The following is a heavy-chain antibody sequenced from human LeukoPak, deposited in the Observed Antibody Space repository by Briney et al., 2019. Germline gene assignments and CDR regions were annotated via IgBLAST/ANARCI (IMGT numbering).Heavy chain of an antibody. CDR3: ARGGAAAARKRGIDY. J-gene: IGHJ4*02. Sequence: GGSLRLSCAASGLSFSNYWMSWVRQAPGKGLEWVASISENGRAKPYVASVRGRFTISRDNTKNSLYLQMNSLRVEDTAVYYCARGGAAAARKRGIDYWGQGTLVTVSS. CDR1: GLSFSNYW. D-gene: IGHD6-13*01. CDR2: ISENGRAK. V-gene: IGHV3-7*01.